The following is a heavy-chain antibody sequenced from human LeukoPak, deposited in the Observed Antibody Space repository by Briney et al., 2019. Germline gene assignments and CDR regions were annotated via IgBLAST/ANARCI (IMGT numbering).Heavy chain of an antibody. Sequence: PGGSLRLSCAASGFTFNRYNMNWVRRAPGKGLEWVSSISTSSSYIYYADSVKGRFTISRDNAKNSLYLEMNSLRAEDTAVYYCARDGLRGNFYDYWGQGTLVTVSS. J-gene: IGHJ4*02. CDR2: ISTSSSYI. V-gene: IGHV3-21*01. CDR3: ARDGLRGNFYDY. CDR1: GFTFNRYN.